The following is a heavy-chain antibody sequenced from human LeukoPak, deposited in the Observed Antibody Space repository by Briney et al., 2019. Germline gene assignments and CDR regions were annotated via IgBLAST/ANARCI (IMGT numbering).Heavy chain of an antibody. CDR2: INRSGST. Sequence: PSETLSLTCAVYGGSFSGYYWSWIRQPPGKGLEWIGEINRSGSTNYNPSLKSRVTISVDTSKNQFSLKLSSVTAADTAVYYCARTPYCSSTSCSEKNYYYYYMDVWGKGTTVTVSS. J-gene: IGHJ6*03. CDR1: GGSFSGYY. D-gene: IGHD2-2*01. V-gene: IGHV4-34*01. CDR3: ARTPYCSSTSCSEKNYYYYYMDV.